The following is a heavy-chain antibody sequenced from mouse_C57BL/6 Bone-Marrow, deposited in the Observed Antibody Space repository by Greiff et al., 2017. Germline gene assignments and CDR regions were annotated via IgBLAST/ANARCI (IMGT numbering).Heavy chain of an antibody. D-gene: IGHD1-1*01. CDR1: GFSLTSYG. CDR3: ARKGGDYGSPYAMDY. J-gene: IGHJ4*01. V-gene: IGHV2-2*01. CDR2: IWSGGST. Sequence: VKLQESGPGLVQPSQSLSITCTVSGFSLTSYGVHWVRQSPGKGLEWLGVIWSGGSTDYNAAFISRLSISKDNSKSQVFFKMNSLQADDTAIYYCARKGGDYGSPYAMDYWGQGTSVTVSS.